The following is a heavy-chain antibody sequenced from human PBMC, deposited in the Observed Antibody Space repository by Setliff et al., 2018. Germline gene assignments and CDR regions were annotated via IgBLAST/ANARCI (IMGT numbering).Heavy chain of an antibody. Sequence: ETLSLTCAVTGASINSGHYWGWIRQSPGKGPEWIGEINHSGSTNYNPSLKSRLTISVDASTNQFSLKLYSVTAADTAVYYCRYWSGYYNNDYWGQGTLVTVSS. D-gene: IGHD3-3*01. CDR3: RYWSGYYNNDY. V-gene: IGHV4-34*01. CDR1: GASINSGHY. CDR2: INHSGST. J-gene: IGHJ4*02.